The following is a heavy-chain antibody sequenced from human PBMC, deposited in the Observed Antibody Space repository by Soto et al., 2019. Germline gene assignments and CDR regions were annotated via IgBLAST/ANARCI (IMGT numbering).Heavy chain of an antibody. CDR3: ARDNTVLDY. D-gene: IGHD4-4*01. V-gene: IGHV4-59*01. Sequence: QVQLQESGPGLVKPSETLSLTCTVSGGSISSYYWSWIRQPPGKGLEWIGYIYYSGSTNYNPSLKSRVTISVDTSKNQFSLKLSSVTAADTAVYYCARDNTVLDYWGQGTLVTVSS. CDR2: IYYSGST. J-gene: IGHJ4*02. CDR1: GGSISSYY.